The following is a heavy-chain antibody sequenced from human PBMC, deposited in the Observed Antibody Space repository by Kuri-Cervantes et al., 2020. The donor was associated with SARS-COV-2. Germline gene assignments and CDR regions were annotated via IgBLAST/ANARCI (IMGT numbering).Heavy chain of an antibody. Sequence: SVKVSCKTSGGSFSSYAISWVRQAPGQGLEWMGRIIPIVGVPNYAQNFQGRVTITVDTSTSTAYMELSSLRSEDTAVYYCARTYCSSTSCSPGDYWGQGTLVTVSS. CDR3: ARTYCSSTSCSPGDY. CDR2: IIPIVGVP. CDR1: GGSFSSYA. D-gene: IGHD2-2*01. V-gene: IGHV1-69*04. J-gene: IGHJ4*02.